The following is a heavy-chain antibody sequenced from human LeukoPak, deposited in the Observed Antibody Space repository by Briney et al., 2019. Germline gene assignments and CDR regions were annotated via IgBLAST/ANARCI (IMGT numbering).Heavy chain of an antibody. D-gene: IGHD2-2*01. CDR2: ISSSGSTI. V-gene: IGHV3-11*01. CDR1: GFTFSDYY. J-gene: IGHJ3*02. CDR3: ARDGPPVGTPNPYCSSTSCYAGSAAFDI. Sequence: GGSLRLSCAASGFTFSDYYMSWIRQAPGKGLEWVSYISSSGSTIYYADSVKGRFTISRDNAKNSLYLQMNSLRAEDTAVYYCARDGPPVGTPNPYCSSTSCYAGSAAFDIWGQGTMVTVSS.